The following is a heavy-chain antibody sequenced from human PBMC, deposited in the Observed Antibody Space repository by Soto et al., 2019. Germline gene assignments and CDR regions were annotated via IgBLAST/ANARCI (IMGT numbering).Heavy chain of an antibody. CDR2: IYYSGST. J-gene: IGHJ6*03. CDR3: ARQITGTLAGYYYYSMDV. CDR1: GDSISSYY. Sequence: PPETLSITCAVSGDSISSYYWSWIRQPPGKGLEWIGYIYYSGSTNYNPSLKSRVTISVDTSKNQFSLKLSSVTAADTAVYYCARQITGTLAGYYYYSMDVWGKGTTVPVSS. D-gene: IGHD1-20*01. V-gene: IGHV4-59*08.